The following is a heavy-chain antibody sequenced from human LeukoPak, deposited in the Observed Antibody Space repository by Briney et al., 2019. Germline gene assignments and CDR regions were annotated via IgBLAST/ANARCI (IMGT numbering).Heavy chain of an antibody. Sequence: GGSLRLSCAASGFTFSSYSMNWVRQAPGKGLEWVSSISSSSSYIYYAGSVKGRFTISRDNAKNSLYLQMNSLRAEDTAVYYCARGEAYYGSGSYFTNYYSMDVWGKGTTVTVSS. D-gene: IGHD3-10*01. J-gene: IGHJ6*04. CDR1: GFTFSSYS. CDR2: ISSSSSYI. V-gene: IGHV3-21*01. CDR3: ARGEAYYGSGSYFTNYYSMDV.